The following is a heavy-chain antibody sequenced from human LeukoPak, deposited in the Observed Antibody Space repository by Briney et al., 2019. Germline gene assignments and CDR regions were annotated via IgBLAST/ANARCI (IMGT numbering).Heavy chain of an antibody. CDR1: GFTFSSYA. V-gene: IGHV3-64*03. CDR3: VKGPGYTLEHYYYGMGV. J-gene: IGHJ6*02. CDR2: IVSNGGTT. Sequence: PGGSLRLSCSAPGFTFSSYAMHWVRQAPGKGLEYVSGIVSNGGTTYHADSVKGRLTISRDNSRSTLYLQMSSLRAEDTAVYYCVKGPGYTLEHYYYGMGVWGQGTAVTVSS. D-gene: IGHD1/OR15-1a*01.